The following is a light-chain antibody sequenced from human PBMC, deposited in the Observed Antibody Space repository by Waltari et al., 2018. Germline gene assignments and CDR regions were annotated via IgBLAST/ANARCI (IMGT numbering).Light chain of an antibody. V-gene: IGLV2-11*01. CDR2: DVS. Sequence: QSALTQPRSVSGSPGQSVTISCPGTSSDVGGYNYVSWYQQHPGKAPKLMIYDVSKRPSGVXDRVSGSKSGNTASLTISGLQAEDEADYYCCSYAGSYTLVFGGGTKLTVL. CDR1: SSDVGGYNY. J-gene: IGLJ2*01. CDR3: CSYAGSYTLV.